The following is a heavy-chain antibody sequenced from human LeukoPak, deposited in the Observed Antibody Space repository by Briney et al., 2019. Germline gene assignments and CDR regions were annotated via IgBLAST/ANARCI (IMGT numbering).Heavy chain of an antibody. CDR2: INWNGGST. D-gene: IGHD3-10*01. V-gene: IGHV3-20*04. CDR3: ARLWFGELSFFDY. J-gene: IGHJ4*01. Sequence: GGSLRLSCAASGFTFDDYGMSWVRQAPGKGLEWVSGINWNGGSTGYADSVKGRFTISRDNAKNSLYLQMNSLRDEDTAVYYCARLWFGELSFFDYWGQGTLVTASS. CDR1: GFTFDDYG.